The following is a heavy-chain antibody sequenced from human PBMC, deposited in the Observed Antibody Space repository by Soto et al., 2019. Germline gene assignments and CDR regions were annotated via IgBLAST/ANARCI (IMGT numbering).Heavy chain of an antibody. CDR2: TYYRSKWYN. Sequence: PSQTLSLTCAISGDSVSSNSAAWNWIRQSPSRGLEWLGRTYYRSKWYNDYAVSVKSRITINPDTSKNQFSLQLNSVTPEDTAVYYCAREEGAAAGHAYYYYYGMDVWGQGTTVTVSS. D-gene: IGHD6-13*01. J-gene: IGHJ6*02. V-gene: IGHV6-1*01. CDR1: GDSVSSNSAA. CDR3: AREEGAAAGHAYYYYYGMDV.